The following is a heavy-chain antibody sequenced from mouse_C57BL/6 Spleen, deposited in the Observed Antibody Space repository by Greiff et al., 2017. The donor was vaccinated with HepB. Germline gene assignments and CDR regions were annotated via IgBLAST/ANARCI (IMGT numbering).Heavy chain of an antibody. V-gene: IGHV2-2*01. CDR2: IWNGGST. CDR1: GFSLTSYG. J-gene: IGHJ2*01. CDR3: ARNENYGIDY. D-gene: IGHD2-1*01. Sequence: VQLQQSGPGLVQPSQSLSITCTVSGFSLTSYGVHWVRQSPGKGLEWLGVIWNGGSTDYNAAFISRLSISKDNSKSQIFFKMNSLQADDTAIYYCARNENYGIDYGGQGTTRTVSS.